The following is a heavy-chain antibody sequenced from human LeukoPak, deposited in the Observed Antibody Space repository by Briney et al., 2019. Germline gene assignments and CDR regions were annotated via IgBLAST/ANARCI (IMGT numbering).Heavy chain of an antibody. D-gene: IGHD3-22*01. J-gene: IGHJ4*02. Sequence: PGGSLRLSCAASGFTFDDYAMHWVRQAPRKGLEWVSLISWDGGSTYYADSVKGRFTISRDNSKNSLYLQMNSLRAEDTALYYCAKDIDDSSGLIDYWGQGTLVTVSS. V-gene: IGHV3-43D*03. CDR3: AKDIDDSSGLIDY. CDR1: GFTFDDYA. CDR2: ISWDGGST.